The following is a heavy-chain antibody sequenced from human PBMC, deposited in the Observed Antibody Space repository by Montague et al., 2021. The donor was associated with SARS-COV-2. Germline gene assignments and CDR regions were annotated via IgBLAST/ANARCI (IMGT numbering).Heavy chain of an antibody. CDR3: TSGREGNYNVMDV. V-gene: IGHV6-1*01. D-gene: IGHD1-1*01. CDR1: GDSVSSNSAT. Sequence: CAISGDSVSSNSATWNWVGQSPSRGLEWLGRTYYMSKWYNDYAVXXRCRVTINPDTSKNQFSLQLNSVTPEDTAIYYCTSGREGNYNVMDVWGQGTTVTVSS. J-gene: IGHJ6*02. CDR2: TYYMSKWYN.